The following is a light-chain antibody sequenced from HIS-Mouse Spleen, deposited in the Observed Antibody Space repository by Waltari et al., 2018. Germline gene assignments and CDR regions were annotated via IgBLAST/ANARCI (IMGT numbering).Light chain of an antibody. CDR2: EES. V-gene: IGLV3-10*01. J-gene: IGLJ2*01. CDR1: ALPKKY. Sequence: SYELTQPPSVSVSPGQTARITCSGDALPKKYAYWYQQKSGQAPVLVIYEESKRPSGIPDGFSGSSSGTMATLTISGAQVEDEADYYCYSTDISGNHRVFGGGTKLTVL. CDR3: YSTDISGNHRV.